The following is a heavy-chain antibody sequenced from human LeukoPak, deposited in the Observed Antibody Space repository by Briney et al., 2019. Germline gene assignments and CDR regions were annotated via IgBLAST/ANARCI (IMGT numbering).Heavy chain of an antibody. CDR3: AKEGRHIVVVPASY. V-gene: IGHV3-23*01. Sequence: GGSLRLSCAASGFTSSSYAMSWVRQAPGKGLEWVSAISGSGGNTYYADSVKGRFTISRDNSKNTLYLQMNSLRAEDTAVYYCAKEGRHIVVVPASYWGQGTLVTVPS. CDR1: GFTSSSYA. CDR2: ISGSGGNT. J-gene: IGHJ4*02. D-gene: IGHD2-2*01.